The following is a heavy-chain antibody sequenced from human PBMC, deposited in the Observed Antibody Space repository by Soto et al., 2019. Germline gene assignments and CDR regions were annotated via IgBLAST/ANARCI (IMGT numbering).Heavy chain of an antibody. CDR3: ARGNNWDSSGYYFDN. CDR1: GGSISRGGYY. D-gene: IGHD3-22*01. V-gene: IGHV4-31*03. CDR2: IYHSGTT. Sequence: LSLTCTVSGGSISRGGYYWSWIRHHPGKALEWIGYIYHSGTTYYNPSLKSRVTISVDTSKNQFSLKLSSVTAADTAVYYCARGNNWDSSGYYFDNWGQGTLVTVSS. J-gene: IGHJ4*02.